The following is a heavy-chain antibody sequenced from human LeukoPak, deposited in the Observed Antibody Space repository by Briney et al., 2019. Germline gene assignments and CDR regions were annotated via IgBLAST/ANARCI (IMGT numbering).Heavy chain of an antibody. D-gene: IGHD2-15*01. CDR1: GFDFSGYA. V-gene: IGHV3-23*01. Sequence: GGSLRLSCAASGFDFSGYAMSWVRQAPGVGLEWVSFISSSGSTTYYADSVKGRFTISSDSSKNTVYLQMNSLRAEDTAIYFCAKDHRFCRGGTCHSGFDYWGLGTLVTVSS. CDR2: ISSSGSTT. J-gene: IGHJ4*02. CDR3: AKDHRFCRGGTCHSGFDY.